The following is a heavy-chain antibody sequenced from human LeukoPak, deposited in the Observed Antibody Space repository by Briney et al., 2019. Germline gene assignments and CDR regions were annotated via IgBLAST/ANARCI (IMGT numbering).Heavy chain of an antibody. CDR1: GFIFSDYG. CDR3: ARDLSGSYPFDY. D-gene: IGHD1-26*01. V-gene: IGHV3-48*02. CDR2: ISGYSSTI. J-gene: IGHJ4*02. Sequence: GGSLRLSCAASGFIFSDYGMHWVRQAPGKGLEWVSYISGYSSTIHYEDSVKGRFTISRDNAKNSLYLQMNSLRDEDTAVYYCARDLSGSYPFDYWGQGTLVTVSS.